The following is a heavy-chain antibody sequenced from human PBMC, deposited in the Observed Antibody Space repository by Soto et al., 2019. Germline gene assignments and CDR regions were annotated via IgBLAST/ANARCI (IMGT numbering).Heavy chain of an antibody. CDR1: GFTVSSNY. J-gene: IGHJ4*02. Sequence: GSLRLSCAASGFTVSSNYLSWVRQAPGKGLEWVSVIFSADNTHYADSVKGRFTISRDNSKNTVFLQMNSLRAEDTAVYYCAITGAGYYIVWGQGTPVTVSS. CDR2: IFSADNT. D-gene: IGHD3-3*01. CDR3: AITGAGYYIV. V-gene: IGHV3-53*01.